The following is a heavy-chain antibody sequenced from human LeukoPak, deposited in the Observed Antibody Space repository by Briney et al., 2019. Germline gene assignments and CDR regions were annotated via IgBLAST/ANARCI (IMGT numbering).Heavy chain of an antibody. CDR3: ARVDYGDYVPVYAFDI. Sequence: RPSETLSLTCTVSGGSISSYYWSWIRQPPGKGLEGIGYTYYSGSTNYNPSLKSRVTISVDTSKNQFSLKLSSVTAADTAVYYCARVDYGDYVPVYAFDIWGQGTMVTVSS. J-gene: IGHJ3*02. D-gene: IGHD4-17*01. CDR2: TYYSGST. V-gene: IGHV4-59*01. CDR1: GGSISSYY.